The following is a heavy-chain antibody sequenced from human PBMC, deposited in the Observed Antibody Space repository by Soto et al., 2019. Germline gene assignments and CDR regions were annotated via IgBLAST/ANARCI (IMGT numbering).Heavy chain of an antibody. CDR3: ARGGYYDSSGYLNDAFDI. CDR1: GYTFTGYY. Sequence: ASVKVSCKASGYTFTGYYMHWVRQAPGQGLEWMGWINPNSGGTNYAQKFQGRVTMTRDTSISTAYMELSRLRSDDTAAYYCARGGYYDSSGYLNDAFDIWGQGTMVTVSS. D-gene: IGHD3-22*01. CDR2: INPNSGGT. J-gene: IGHJ3*02. V-gene: IGHV1-2*02.